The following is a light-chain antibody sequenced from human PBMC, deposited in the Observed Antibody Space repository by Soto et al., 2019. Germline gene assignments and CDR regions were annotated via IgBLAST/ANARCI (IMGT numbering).Light chain of an antibody. CDR3: QQYNTYFRT. V-gene: IGKV1-5*03. J-gene: IGKJ2*01. CDR1: QSISCW. Sequence: DMQMTQSPSTLSAPVGVRVIITFRDSQSISCWLAWYQQKLGNAPKLLIYKASSLESGVPSRFSGSGSGTEFTLTIRSLQPDDFATYYCQQYNTYFRTFGQGTKVDI. CDR2: KAS.